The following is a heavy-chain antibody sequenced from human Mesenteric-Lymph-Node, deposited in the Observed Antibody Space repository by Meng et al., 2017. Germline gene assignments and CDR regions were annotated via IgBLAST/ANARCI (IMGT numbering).Heavy chain of an antibody. CDR2: IYYSGST. J-gene: IGHJ2*01. D-gene: IGHD4-17*01. CDR1: GGSISSGNHY. V-gene: IGHV4-31*03. Sequence: GRRQGSGPGLVKPQQTLSLTCTVSGGSISSGNHYWSWIRQHPGKGLEYIGYIYYSGSTYYNPSLKSRVIISVDTSKNQFSLRLNSVTAADTAVYYCASLYGDSSVWYLDLWGRGTLVTVSS. CDR3: ASLYGDSSVWYLDL.